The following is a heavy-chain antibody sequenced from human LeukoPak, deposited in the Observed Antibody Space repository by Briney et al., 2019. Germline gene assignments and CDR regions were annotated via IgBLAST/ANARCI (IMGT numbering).Heavy chain of an antibody. CDR1: GGSISSSSYY. CDR2: IYYSGST. CDR3: ARHGSIATGAFTY. V-gene: IGHV4-39*01. Sequence: SETLSLTCTVSGGSISSSSYYWGWIRQPPGKGLEWIGSIYYSGSTYYNPSLKSRVTISVDTSKNQFSLKLGSVTAADTAVYYCARHGSIATGAFTYWGQGTLVTVSS. J-gene: IGHJ4*02. D-gene: IGHD6-13*01.